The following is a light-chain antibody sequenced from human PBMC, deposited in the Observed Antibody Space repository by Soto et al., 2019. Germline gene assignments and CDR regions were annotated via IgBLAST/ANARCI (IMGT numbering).Light chain of an antibody. J-gene: IGKJ1*01. Sequence: DIQMTQSPSSLSASVGDRVTITCRSSQSIRQYLNWYQQKGGEAPKLLIYATSSLETGVPSRFSGSGSGTEFTLTISSLQPEDFATYYCQQSYSNVWTFGQGTKVDIK. CDR1: QSIRQY. V-gene: IGKV1-39*01. CDR3: QQSYSNVWT. CDR2: ATS.